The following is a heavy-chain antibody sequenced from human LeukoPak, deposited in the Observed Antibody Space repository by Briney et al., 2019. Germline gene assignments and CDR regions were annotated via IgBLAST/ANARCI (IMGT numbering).Heavy chain of an antibody. CDR3: ARDVRFSFDN. CDR1: GFTFSSYA. Sequence: GGSLRLSCAASGFTFSSYAMHWVRQAPGKGLEWVAVISYDGSNKYYADSVKGRFTISRDNSKNTLYLQMISLRAEDTAVYYCARDVRFSFDNWGQGTLVTVPS. J-gene: IGHJ4*02. CDR2: ISYDGSNK. V-gene: IGHV3-30-3*01. D-gene: IGHD3-3*01.